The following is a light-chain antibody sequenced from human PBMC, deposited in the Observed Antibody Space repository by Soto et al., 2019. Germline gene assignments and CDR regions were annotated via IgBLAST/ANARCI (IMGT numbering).Light chain of an antibody. CDR1: QSVSSY. V-gene: IGKV3-15*01. CDR2: GAS. CDR3: QQYNNWWT. J-gene: IGKJ1*01. Sequence: EIVMTQSPATLSVSPGERATLSCRASQSVSSYLAWYQQKPGQAPRLLIYGASTRATDIPARFSGSGSGTEFTLTISSLQSEDFAVYYCQQYNNWWTFGQGTKVDIK.